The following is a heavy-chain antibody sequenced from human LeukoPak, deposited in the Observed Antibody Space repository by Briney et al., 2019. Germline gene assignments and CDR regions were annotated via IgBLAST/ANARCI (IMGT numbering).Heavy chain of an antibody. V-gene: IGHV3-66*01. J-gene: IGHJ4*02. D-gene: IGHD2-21*02. Sequence: GGSLRLSCALSGFIVSSNYMSWVRQAPGKGLEWVSVIYSGGGTNYADSVKGRFTISRDKSKNTLYLQMNSLRAEDTAVYYCARGDLVVVTAVDYWGQGTLVTVSS. CDR2: IYSGGGT. CDR3: ARGDLVVVTAVDY. CDR1: GFIVSSNY.